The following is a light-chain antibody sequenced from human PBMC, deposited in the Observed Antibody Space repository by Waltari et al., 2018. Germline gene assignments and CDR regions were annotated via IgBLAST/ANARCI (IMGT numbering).Light chain of an antibody. CDR2: ATN. Sequence: QSALTQPPSVSGPPGQTVTINCSGSRSNIGFTDVHWYQKFPGTAPRLLISATNHRPAWFPDRFSGSKSGTSASLTITGLRSEDEAEDFCASCDHTLSVFGGGTKVTVL. CDR1: RSNIGFTD. J-gene: IGLJ2*01. CDR3: ASCDHTLSV. V-gene: IGLV1-47*01.